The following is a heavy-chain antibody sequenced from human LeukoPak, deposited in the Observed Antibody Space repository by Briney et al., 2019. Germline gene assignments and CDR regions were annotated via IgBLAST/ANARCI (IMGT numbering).Heavy chain of an antibody. CDR3: ARDGAYSASNF. V-gene: IGHV3-11*01. J-gene: IGHJ3*01. D-gene: IGHD6-13*01. CDR1: GFTFSDEY. Sequence: GGSLRLSCAASGFTFSDEYMSWIRQAPGKGLEWISCVSNSGSSIYYTDSVKGRFSISRDNVKNSLYLQMNSLRVEDTAVYYCARDGAYSASNFWGQGTMVAVSS. CDR2: VSNSGSSI.